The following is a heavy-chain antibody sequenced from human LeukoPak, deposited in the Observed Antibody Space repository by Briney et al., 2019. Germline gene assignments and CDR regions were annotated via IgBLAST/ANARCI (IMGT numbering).Heavy chain of an antibody. Sequence: SVKVSCKASGGTFSSYAISWVRQAPGQGLEWMGGIIPIFGTANYAQKFQGRVTITADKSTSTAYMELSSLRSEDTAVYYCARTQRYLWGVGAFDIWGQGTMVTVSS. V-gene: IGHV1-69*06. CDR2: IIPIFGTA. J-gene: IGHJ3*02. CDR1: GGTFSSYA. D-gene: IGHD3-16*01. CDR3: ARTQRYLWGVGAFDI.